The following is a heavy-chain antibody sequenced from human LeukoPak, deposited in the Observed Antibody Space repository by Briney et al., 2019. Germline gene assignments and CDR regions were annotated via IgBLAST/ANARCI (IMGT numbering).Heavy chain of an antibody. CDR3: ARETEYYYDSSGYSDY. Sequence: SVKVSCKASGGTFSSYAISWVRQAPGQGLEWMGRIIPILGIANYAQKFQGRVTITADKSTSTAYMELSSLRSEDTAVYYCARETEYYYDSSGYSDYWGQGTLVTVSS. D-gene: IGHD3-22*01. J-gene: IGHJ4*02. CDR1: GGTFSSYA. CDR2: IIPILGIA. V-gene: IGHV1-69*04.